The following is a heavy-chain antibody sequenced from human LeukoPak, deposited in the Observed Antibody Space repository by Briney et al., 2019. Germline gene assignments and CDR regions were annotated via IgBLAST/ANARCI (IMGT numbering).Heavy chain of an antibody. D-gene: IGHD3-10*01. J-gene: IGHJ5*02. Sequence: GGSLRLSCAASGFTSSSYGMHWVRQAPGKGLEWVAIISYDGSKKYYGDSVKGRSTISRDNSKNTLYLQMNSLRAEDTAVYYCAKAYYGSGSPLDWFDPWGQGTLVTVSS. CDR1: GFTSSSYG. V-gene: IGHV3-30*18. CDR3: AKAYYGSGSPLDWFDP. CDR2: ISYDGSKK.